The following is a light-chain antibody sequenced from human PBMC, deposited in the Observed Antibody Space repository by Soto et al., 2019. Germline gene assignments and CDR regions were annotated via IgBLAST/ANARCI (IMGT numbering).Light chain of an antibody. J-gene: IGKJ1*01. V-gene: IGKV3-15*01. CDR3: QQYTNWPRT. Sequence: EIVMTQSPATLSVSPGERATLSCRASQSVRSNLAWYQQKPGQAPRLLMYDASTRATGIPARFSGSGSGTEFTLTISSLQSEDFAVYYCQQYTNWPRTFGQGTKVETK. CDR2: DAS. CDR1: QSVRSN.